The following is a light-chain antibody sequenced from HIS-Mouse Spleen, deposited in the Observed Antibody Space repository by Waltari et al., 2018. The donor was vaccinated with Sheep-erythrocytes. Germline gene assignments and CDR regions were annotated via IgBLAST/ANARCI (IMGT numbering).Light chain of an antibody. J-gene: IGLJ3*02. CDR2: EGS. V-gene: IGLV2-23*01. Sequence: QSALTQPASVSGSPGQSITLSCTGTSSAVGRYNLVSWSQQHPRKAPKLMIYEGSKRPSGVSNRFSGSKSGNTASLTISGLQAEDEADYYCCSYAGSSTPWVFGGGTKLTVL. CDR1: SSAVGRYNL. CDR3: CSYAGSSTPWV.